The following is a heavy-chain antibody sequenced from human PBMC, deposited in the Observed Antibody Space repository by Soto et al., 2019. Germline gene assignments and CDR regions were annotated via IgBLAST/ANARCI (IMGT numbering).Heavy chain of an antibody. Sequence: XETLSLTCTVSGGSVSSGSYYWSWVRQPPGKGLEWIGYIYYSGSTRYNPSLKSRVTISVDTSKNQFSLKLTSVTAADTAVYYCARVGVLRFLEWSIDYWGQGTLVTVSS. CDR1: GGSVSSGSYY. CDR2: IYYSGST. D-gene: IGHD3-3*01. CDR3: ARVGVLRFLEWSIDY. V-gene: IGHV4-61*01. J-gene: IGHJ4*02.